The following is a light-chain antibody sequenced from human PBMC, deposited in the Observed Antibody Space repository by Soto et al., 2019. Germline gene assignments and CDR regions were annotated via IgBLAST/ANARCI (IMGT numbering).Light chain of an antibody. CDR2: KAS. CDR3: QQYNSYPLT. J-gene: IGKJ4*01. V-gene: IGKV1-5*03. Sequence: DIQMTHSPSTLSASVGDRVTITCRASQSISSWLAWYQQKPGKAPKLLIYKASSLESGVPSRFSGSGYGTEFTLTISSLQPHDFATYYCQQYNSYPLTFGGGTKVEIK. CDR1: QSISSW.